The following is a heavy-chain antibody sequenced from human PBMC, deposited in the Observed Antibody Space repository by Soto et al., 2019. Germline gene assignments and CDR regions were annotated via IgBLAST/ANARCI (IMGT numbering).Heavy chain of an antibody. CDR1: GGTFMNTA. D-gene: IGHD3-22*01. V-gene: IGHV1-18*01. J-gene: IGHJ4*02. Sequence: ASVKVSCKASGGTFMNTALSWVRQAPGQGLECVGWISASNGNTHYSQKFQGRVTMTTDTSTSTAYMELRSLTSGDTAVYYCASEPIYYNDGSGYYPLGYWGQGTLVTVSS. CDR3: ASEPIYYNDGSGYYPLGY. CDR2: ISASNGNT.